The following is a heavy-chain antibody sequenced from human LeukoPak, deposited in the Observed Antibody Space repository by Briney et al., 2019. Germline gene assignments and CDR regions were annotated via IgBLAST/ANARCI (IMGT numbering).Heavy chain of an antibody. V-gene: IGHV3-43*02. CDR1: GFNVAAYA. Sequence: PGGSLRLSCAASGFNVAAYAMYWVRQPPGKSLEWFSLISGDSDNKYSAASVKGRFAISRDNSKNSLYLQMNSLTTEDTALYYCAIAYESGSFYRAFAYWGQGALVTVSS. CDR2: ISGDSDNK. CDR3: AIAYESGSFYRAFAY. D-gene: IGHD3-10*01. J-gene: IGHJ4*02.